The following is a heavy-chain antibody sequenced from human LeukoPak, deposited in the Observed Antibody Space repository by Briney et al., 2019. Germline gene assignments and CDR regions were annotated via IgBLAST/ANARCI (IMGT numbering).Heavy chain of an antibody. CDR2: ISGSGGST. Sequence: PGGSLRLSCAASGFTFSSYAMSWVRQAPGKGLEWVSAISGSGGSTYYADSVKGRFTISRDNSKNTLYLQMNSLRAEDTAVYYCAKGWSEVPAALIDYWGQGTLVTVPS. CDR1: GFTFSSYA. CDR3: AKGWSEVPAALIDY. D-gene: IGHD2-2*01. V-gene: IGHV3-23*01. J-gene: IGHJ4*02.